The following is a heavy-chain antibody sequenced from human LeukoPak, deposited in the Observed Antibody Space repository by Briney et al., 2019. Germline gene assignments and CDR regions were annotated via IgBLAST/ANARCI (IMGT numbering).Heavy chain of an antibody. CDR2: ITESGGGT. J-gene: IGHJ4*02. CDR3: AKTTPRDYGIRGHFDN. Sequence: SGGSLRLSCAASGFIFSSFEVNWVRQAPGKGLEWVSTITESGGGTYYADSVKGRFIISRDSSKNTLSLQLNSLRAEDTAVYYCAKTTPRDYGIRGHFDNWGQGTLVTVSS. CDR1: GFIFSSFE. V-gene: IGHV3-23*01. D-gene: IGHD4-17*01.